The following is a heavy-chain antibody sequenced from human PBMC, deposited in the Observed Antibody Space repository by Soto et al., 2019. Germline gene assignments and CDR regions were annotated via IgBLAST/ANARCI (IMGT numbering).Heavy chain of an antibody. D-gene: IGHD3-3*01. CDR3: AHSPLRFLLWLAFDS. CDR2: IYWNDDK. J-gene: IGHJ4*02. V-gene: IGHV2-5*01. CDR1: GFSLSTSGVG. Sequence: AGPTLVNPTQTLTLTCTFSGFSLSTSGVGVGWIRQPPGKALEWLALIYWNDDKRYSPSLKSSLTITKDTSKNQVVPTMTNMYHVDTATYYCAHSPLRFLLWLAFDSWGKEPLFPVPS.